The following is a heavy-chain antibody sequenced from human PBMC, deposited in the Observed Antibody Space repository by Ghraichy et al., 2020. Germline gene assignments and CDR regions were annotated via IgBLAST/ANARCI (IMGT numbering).Heavy chain of an antibody. J-gene: IGHJ6*02. CDR1: GFTFSSYS. Sequence: GGSLRLSCVGSGFTFSSYSMNWVRQSPGKGLEWISYITSSSRTIFHADSVKGRFTISRDNAQNSLYLQMNSLRDEDTAVYYCARGSTVLRFYYYTGMDVWGQGTTVTVSS. CDR3: ARGSTVLRFYYYTGMDV. V-gene: IGHV3-48*02. D-gene: IGHD4-23*01. CDR2: ITSSSRTI.